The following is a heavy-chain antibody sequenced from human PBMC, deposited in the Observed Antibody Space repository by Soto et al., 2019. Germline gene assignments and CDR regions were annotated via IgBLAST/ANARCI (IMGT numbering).Heavy chain of an antibody. CDR1: GGSFSGHY. J-gene: IGHJ4*02. D-gene: IGHD1-7*01. V-gene: IGHV4-34*01. CDR3: ARGGLELGNFHFDY. Sequence: SETLSLTCAVYGGSFSGHYWSWIRQTPGKGLEWIGEINQSGSTNYNPSLKSRVTISIDTSKNQFSLKLSSVTAADTAVYYCARGGLELGNFHFDYWGQGTLVTVSS. CDR2: INQSGST.